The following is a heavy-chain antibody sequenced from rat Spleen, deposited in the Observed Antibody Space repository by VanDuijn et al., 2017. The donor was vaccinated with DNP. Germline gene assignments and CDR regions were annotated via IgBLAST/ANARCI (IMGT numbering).Heavy chain of an antibody. CDR3: ETQGIGTSPFAY. Sequence: EVQLVESGGGLVQPGRSLKLSCAASGFTFSKYGMAWVRQAPTQGLEWVASISTNGGNSYYRDSVKGRFTISRDNAKSTLYLQMDSLRSEDTATYYCETQGIGTSPFAYWGQGTLVTVSS. V-gene: IGHV5S13*01. CDR2: ISTNGGNS. D-gene: IGHD1-5*01. J-gene: IGHJ3*01. CDR1: GFTFSKYG.